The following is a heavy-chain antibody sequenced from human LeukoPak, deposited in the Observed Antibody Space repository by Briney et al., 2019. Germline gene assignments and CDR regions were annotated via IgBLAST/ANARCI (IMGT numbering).Heavy chain of an antibody. V-gene: IGHV4-38-2*02. Sequence: SETLSLTCTVSGYSISSGYYWGWIRQPPGKGLEWIGSIYYSGSTYYNPSLKSRVTISVDTSKNQFSLKLSSVTAADTAVYYCARDRGIAARLPLDYWGQGTLVTVSS. CDR3: ARDRGIAARLPLDY. CDR1: GYSISSGYY. D-gene: IGHD6-6*01. J-gene: IGHJ4*02. CDR2: IYYSGST.